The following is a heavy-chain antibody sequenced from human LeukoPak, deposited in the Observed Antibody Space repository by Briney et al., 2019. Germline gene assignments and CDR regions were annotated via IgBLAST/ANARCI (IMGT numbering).Heavy chain of an antibody. Sequence: PSETLSLTCTVSGGSISRSSYYWGWIRQHPGKGLEWIGSIYYSGSTYYNPSLKSRVTISVDTSKNQFSLKVSSVTAADTAVHYCARVWWLGEFAFDYWGQGTLVTVSS. J-gene: IGHJ4*02. V-gene: IGHV4-39*01. D-gene: IGHD3-10*01. CDR1: GGSISRSSYY. CDR2: IYYSGST. CDR3: ARVWWLGEFAFDY.